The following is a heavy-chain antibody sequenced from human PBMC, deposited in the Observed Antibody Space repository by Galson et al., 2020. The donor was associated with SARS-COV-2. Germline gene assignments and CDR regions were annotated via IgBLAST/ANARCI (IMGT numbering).Heavy chain of an antibody. CDR1: GGSISSSSYY. CDR3: ARQWYSSSSRGAY. Sequence: SETLSLTCTVSGGSISSSSYYWGWIRQPPGKGLEWIGSIYYSGTTYYNPSLKSRVTISVDTSKNQFSLKLSSATAADTAVYYCARQWYSSSSRGAYWGQGALVTVSS. CDR2: IYYSGTT. J-gene: IGHJ4*02. V-gene: IGHV4-39*01. D-gene: IGHD6-6*01.